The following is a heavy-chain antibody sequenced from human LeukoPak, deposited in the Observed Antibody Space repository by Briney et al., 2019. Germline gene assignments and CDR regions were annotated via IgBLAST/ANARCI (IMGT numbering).Heavy chain of an antibody. CDR1: GYSFTSYW. Sequence: GESLKISCKGSGYSFTSYWIGWVRQMPGKGLEWMGIIYPGDSDTRYSPSFQGQVTISADKSISTAYLQWSSLKASDTAMYYCARMESHKNYYDSSGYPDRGYMDVWGKGTTVTVSS. D-gene: IGHD3-22*01. V-gene: IGHV5-51*01. CDR3: ARMESHKNYYDSSGYPDRGYMDV. J-gene: IGHJ6*03. CDR2: IYPGDSDT.